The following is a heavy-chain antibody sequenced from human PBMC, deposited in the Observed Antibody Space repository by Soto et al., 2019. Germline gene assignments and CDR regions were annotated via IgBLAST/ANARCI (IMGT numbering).Heavy chain of an antibody. CDR1: GVSISSPNFY. D-gene: IGHD3-10*01. CDR2: NSYNGTT. Sequence: QVQLQESGPGLVKPAQTLSLTCTVSGVSISSPNFYWSWIRQHSGKALDSIGHNSYNGTTYYNPTIKRRVSITVYTPKSQFSLKLSSVTAADTAVYYCAREPRLLIWFGELHDWGRGTLVTVSS. V-gene: IGHV4-31*03. J-gene: IGHJ4*02. CDR3: AREPRLLIWFGELHD.